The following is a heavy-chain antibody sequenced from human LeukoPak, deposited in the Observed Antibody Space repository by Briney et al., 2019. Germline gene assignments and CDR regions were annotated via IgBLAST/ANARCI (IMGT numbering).Heavy chain of an antibody. CDR3: ARFVVVTATTFDY. J-gene: IGHJ4*02. CDR2: IYYSGST. D-gene: IGHD2-21*02. V-gene: IGHV4-30-4*01. Sequence: SETLSLTCTVSGGSISSGDYYWSWIRQPPGKGREWIGYIYYSGSTYYNPSLKSRVTIPVDTSKNQFSLKLSSVTAADTAVYYCARFVVVTATTFDYWGQGTLVTVSS. CDR1: GGSISSGDYY.